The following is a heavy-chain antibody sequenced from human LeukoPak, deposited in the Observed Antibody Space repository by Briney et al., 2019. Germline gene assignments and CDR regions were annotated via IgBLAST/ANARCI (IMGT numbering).Heavy chain of an antibody. CDR2: ISYDGSNK. J-gene: IGHJ4*02. Sequence: GRSLRLSCAASGFTSSSYAMHWVRQAPGKGLEWVAVISYDGSNKYYADSVKGRFTISRDNSKNTLYLQMNSLRAEDTAVYYCARDAVWGSYRYPTLFDYWGQGTLVTVSS. D-gene: IGHD3-16*02. CDR3: ARDAVWGSYRYPTLFDY. V-gene: IGHV3-30-3*01. CDR1: GFTSSSYA.